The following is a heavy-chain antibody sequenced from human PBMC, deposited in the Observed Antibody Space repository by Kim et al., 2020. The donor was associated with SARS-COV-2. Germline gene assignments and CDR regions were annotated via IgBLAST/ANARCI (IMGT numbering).Heavy chain of an antibody. Sequence: SVKVSCKASGGTFSSYAISWVRQAPGQGLEWMGGIIPIFGTANYAQKFQGRVTITADESTSTAYMELSSLRSEDTAVYYCARDRRISTMVRGVIFLGGMDVWCQGTTVTVSS. CDR3: ARDRRISTMVRGVIFLGGMDV. V-gene: IGHV1-69*13. CDR1: GGTFSSYA. J-gene: IGHJ6*02. CDR2: IIPIFGTA. D-gene: IGHD3-10*01.